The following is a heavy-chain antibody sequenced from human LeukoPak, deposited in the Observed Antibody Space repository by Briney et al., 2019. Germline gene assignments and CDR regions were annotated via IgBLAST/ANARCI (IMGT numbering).Heavy chain of an antibody. CDR1: GGSFSGYY. CDR3: ARGYLYSSGWYFDY. CDR2: INHSGST. Sequence: PSETLSLTCAVYGGSFSGYYWSWIRQPPGKGLEWIGEINHSGSTNYNPSLTSRVTISVDTSKNQFSLKLSSVTAADTAVYYCARGYLYSSGWYFDYWGQGTLVTVSS. J-gene: IGHJ4*02. D-gene: IGHD6-19*01. V-gene: IGHV4-34*01.